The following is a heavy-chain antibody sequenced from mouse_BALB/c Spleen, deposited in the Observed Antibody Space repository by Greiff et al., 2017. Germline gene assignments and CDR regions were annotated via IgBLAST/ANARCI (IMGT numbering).Heavy chain of an antibody. V-gene: IGHV1S29*02. Sequence: VQLQQSGPELVKPWASVSITCKVSGYSFTDYNMHRVKQSHGKSLEWIGYIYPYNGGTGYNQKFKSKATLTVDNSSSTAYMELRSLTSEDSAVYYCATCYGSTGGSFDYWGQGTSVTVSS. D-gene: IGHD2-10*01. CDR1: GYSFTDYN. J-gene: IGHJ4*01. CDR3: ATCYGSTGGSFDY. CDR2: IYPYNGGT.